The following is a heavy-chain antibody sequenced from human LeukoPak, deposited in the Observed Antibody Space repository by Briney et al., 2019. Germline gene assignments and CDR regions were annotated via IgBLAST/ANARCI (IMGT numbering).Heavy chain of an antibody. CDR2: IYYSGST. CDR1: GGSISSGDYY. Sequence: SSQTLSLXCTVSGGSISSGDYYWSWIRQPPEKGLEWIGYIYYSGSTYYNPSLKSRVTISVDTSKNQFSLKLSSVTAADTAVYYCARGYDFWSGSSLDNWFDPWGQGTLVTVSS. CDR3: ARGYDFWSGSSLDNWFDP. D-gene: IGHD3-3*01. V-gene: IGHV4-30-4*08. J-gene: IGHJ5*02.